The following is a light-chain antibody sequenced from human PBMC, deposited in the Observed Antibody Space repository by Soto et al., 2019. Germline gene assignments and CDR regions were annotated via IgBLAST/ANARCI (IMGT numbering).Light chain of an antibody. J-gene: IGKJ4*01. Sequence: EIVLTQSPGTLSLSPGERATLSCRASQSVNTNLAWYQQKPGQAPRLLISDASTRATGIPARFSGSGSGTEFTLTISSLQSEDFAVYYCQQYNNWPQLTFGGGTKVDIK. V-gene: IGKV3-15*01. CDR2: DAS. CDR3: QQYNNWPQLT. CDR1: QSVNTN.